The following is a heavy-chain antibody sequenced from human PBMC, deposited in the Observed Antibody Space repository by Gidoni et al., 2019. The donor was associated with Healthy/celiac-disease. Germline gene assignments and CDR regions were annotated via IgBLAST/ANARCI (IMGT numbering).Heavy chain of an antibody. CDR3: ARDLKKLEPRGPFDY. CDR2: ISYDGSNK. Sequence: QVQLVESGGVAVQPGRSLRLTCAASGFTFSSYALHWVRQAPGKGLGGLAVISYDGSNKCYAGSVKGRFTISRDNSKNTLYLKMNSLRAEDTAVYYCARDLKKLEPRGPFDYWGQGTLVTVSS. D-gene: IGHD1-1*01. V-gene: IGHV3-30-3*01. CDR1: GFTFSSYA. J-gene: IGHJ4*02.